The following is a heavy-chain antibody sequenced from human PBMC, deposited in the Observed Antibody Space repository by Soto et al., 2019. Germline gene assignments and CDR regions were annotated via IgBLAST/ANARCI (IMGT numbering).Heavy chain of an antibody. J-gene: IGHJ5*02. D-gene: IGHD3-10*01. CDR2: INHSGST. CDR3: ARYMVRGVITSWFDP. Sequence: SETLSLTCAVYGGSFSGYYWSWIRQPPGKGLEWIGEINHSGSTNYNPSLKSRVTISVDTPKNQFSLKLSSVTAADTAVYYCARYMVRGVITSWFDPWGQGTLVTVSS. CDR1: GGSFSGYY. V-gene: IGHV4-34*01.